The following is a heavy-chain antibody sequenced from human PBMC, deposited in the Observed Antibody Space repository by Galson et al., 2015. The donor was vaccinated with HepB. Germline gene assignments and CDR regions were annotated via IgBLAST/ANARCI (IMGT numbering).Heavy chain of an antibody. J-gene: IGHJ6*03. CDR3: ARGTIFGHYYMDV. Sequence: TPSLTCTVSGGSISSGGYYWSWIRQHPGKGLEWIGYIYYSGSTYYNPSLKSRVTISVDTSKNQFSLKLSSVTAADTAVYYCARGTIFGHYYMDVWGKGTTVTVSS. V-gene: IGHV4-31*03. CDR2: IYYSGST. CDR1: GGSISSGGYY. D-gene: IGHD3-3*01.